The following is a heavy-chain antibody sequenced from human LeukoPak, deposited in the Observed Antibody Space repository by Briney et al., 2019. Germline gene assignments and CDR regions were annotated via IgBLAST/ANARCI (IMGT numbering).Heavy chain of an antibody. D-gene: IGHD3-22*01. CDR2: IHYSGST. V-gene: IGHV4-39*01. Sequence: SETLSLTCTVSGDSFSSSDKYWGWIRQPPGKGLEYIGSIHYSGSTYYNPSLKGRVSISVDTSNNHFSLRLSPVTAADTAVYYCARHRGGYPFDYWGQGTLVTVSS. J-gene: IGHJ4*02. CDR3: ARHRGGYPFDY. CDR1: GDSFSSSDKY.